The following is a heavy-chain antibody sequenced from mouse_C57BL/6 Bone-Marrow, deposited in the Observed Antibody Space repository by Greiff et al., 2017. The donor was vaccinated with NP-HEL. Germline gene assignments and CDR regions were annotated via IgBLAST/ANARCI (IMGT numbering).Heavy chain of an antibody. D-gene: IGHD3-3*01. V-gene: IGHV2-9-1*01. Sequence: QVQLKESGPGLVAPSQRLSITCTVSGFSLTSYAISWVRQPPGKGLEWLGVIWTGGGTNYNSALKSRLSISKDNSKSQVFLKMNSLQTDDTARYYCARNPELGSYYYAMDYWGQGTSVTVSS. CDR2: IWTGGGT. CDR3: ARNPELGSYYYAMDY. CDR1: GFSLTSYA. J-gene: IGHJ4*01.